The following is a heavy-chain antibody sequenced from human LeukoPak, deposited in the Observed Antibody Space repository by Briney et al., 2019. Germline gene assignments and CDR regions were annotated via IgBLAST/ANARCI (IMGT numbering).Heavy chain of an antibody. J-gene: IGHJ4*02. Sequence: GESLKISCKGSGYNFTAYRISWVRQMPGKGLEWMGRIDASDSYTNYRPPFQGHVIISTDKSITTAYLQWSSLKASDTAIYYCARLRDGSLDFWGQGTLVSVSS. CDR3: ARLRDGSLDF. CDR1: GYNFTAYR. V-gene: IGHV5-10-1*01. CDR2: IDASDSYT.